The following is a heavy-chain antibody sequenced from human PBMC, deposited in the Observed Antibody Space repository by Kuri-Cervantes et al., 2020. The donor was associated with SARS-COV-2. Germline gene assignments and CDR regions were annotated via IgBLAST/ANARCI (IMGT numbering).Heavy chain of an antibody. CDR3: AGKRGWVDP. CDR2: IYYSAST. CDR1: GGSISSSSYY. J-gene: IGHJ5*02. V-gene: IGHV4-39*01. D-gene: IGHD5-24*01. Sequence: GSLRPSCTVSGGSISSSSYYWGWIRQPPGKGLEWIGSIYYSASTYYNPSIKSRVTIAVDTSKNQFSLKLSSVTAADTAVYYCAGKRGWVDPWGQGTLVTVSS.